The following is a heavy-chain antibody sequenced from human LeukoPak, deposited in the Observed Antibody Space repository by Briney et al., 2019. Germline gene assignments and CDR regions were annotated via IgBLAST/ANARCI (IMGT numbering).Heavy chain of an antibody. J-gene: IGHJ5*02. CDR2: IYTSGST. V-gene: IGHV4-61*02. D-gene: IGHD4-17*01. Sequence: SETLSLTCTVSGGSISSSSYYWNWIRQPAGKGLEWIGRIYTSGSTNYNPSLKSRVTVSVDTSKNQFSLKLSSVTVADTAVYYCARGGAYYGDYFGWFDPWGQGTLVTVSS. CDR3: ARGGAYYGDYFGWFDP. CDR1: GGSISSSSYY.